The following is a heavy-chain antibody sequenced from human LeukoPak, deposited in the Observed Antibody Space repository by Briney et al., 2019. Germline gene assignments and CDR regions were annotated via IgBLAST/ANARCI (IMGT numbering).Heavy chain of an antibody. V-gene: IGHV6-1*01. J-gene: IGHJ5*02. CDR2: TYYRSKWYY. CDR1: GDSVSSNSVA. Sequence: SQTLSLTCAISGDSVSSNSVAWIWIRRSPSRGLEWLGRTYYRSKWYYDYAISVKSRMTINVDTSKNQFSLQLKSVTPADTAVYYCARGRPVTTVTVGWFDPWGQGTPVTVSS. CDR3: ARGRPVTTVTVGWFDP. D-gene: IGHD4-17*01.